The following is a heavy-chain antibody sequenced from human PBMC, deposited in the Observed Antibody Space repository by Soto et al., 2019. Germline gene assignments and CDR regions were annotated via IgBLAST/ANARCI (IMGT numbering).Heavy chain of an antibody. Sequence: QVQLQESGPGLVKPSETLSLTCTVSGGSISSYYWSWIRQPPGKGLEWIGYIYYSGSTNYNPSLKSRVTISVDTSKNQFSLKLSSVTAADTAVYYCARRAPVVVAALGYYYYYMDVWGKGTTVTVSS. CDR2: IYYSGST. V-gene: IGHV4-59*08. D-gene: IGHD2-15*01. CDR1: GGSISSYY. J-gene: IGHJ6*03. CDR3: ARRAPVVVAALGYYYYYMDV.